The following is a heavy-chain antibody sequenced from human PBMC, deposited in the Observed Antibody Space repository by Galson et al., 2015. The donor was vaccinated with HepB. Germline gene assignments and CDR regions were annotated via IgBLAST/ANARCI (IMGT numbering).Heavy chain of an antibody. CDR1: GFTFSSYS. J-gene: IGHJ4*02. CDR2: ISSSSSYI. D-gene: IGHD3-10*01. CDR3: ARDKAYGSPPGY. V-gene: IGHV3-21*01. Sequence: SLRLSCAASGFTFSSYSMNWVRQAPGKGLEWVSSISSSSSYIYYADSVKGRFTISRDNAKNSLYLQMNSLRAEDTAVYYCARDKAYGSPPGYWGQGTLVTVSS.